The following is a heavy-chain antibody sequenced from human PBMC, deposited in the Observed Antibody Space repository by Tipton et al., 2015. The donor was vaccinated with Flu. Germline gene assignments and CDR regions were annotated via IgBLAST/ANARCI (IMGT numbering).Heavy chain of an antibody. CDR1: GASISSGVSS. CDR3: ARGNGYNYGRYWYFDL. Sequence: GASISSGVSSWNWIRQSPGRGLEWIGYLYYSDTTYFNPSLKGRATISLDRSANSFSLALNSVSAADTAVYFCARGNGYNYGRYWYFDLWGRGIPVTVSS. D-gene: IGHD5-18*01. V-gene: IGHV4-30-2*06. CDR2: LYYSDTT. J-gene: IGHJ2*01.